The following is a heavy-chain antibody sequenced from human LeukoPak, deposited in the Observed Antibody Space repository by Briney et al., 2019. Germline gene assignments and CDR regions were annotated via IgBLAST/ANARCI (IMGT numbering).Heavy chain of an antibody. V-gene: IGHV1-18*01. J-gene: IGHJ4*02. D-gene: IGHD5-18*01. CDR2: ISAYNGNT. CDR1: GYTFTSYG. CDR3: AREMKILKAYSYGY. Sequence: ASVKVSCKASGYTFTSYGISWVRQAPGQGLEWMGWISAYNGNTNYAQKLQGRVTMTTDTSTSTAYMELRSLRSNDTAVYCCAREMKILKAYSYGYSGQGTLVTVSS.